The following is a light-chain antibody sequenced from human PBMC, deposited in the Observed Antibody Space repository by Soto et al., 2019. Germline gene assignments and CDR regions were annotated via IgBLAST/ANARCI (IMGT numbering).Light chain of an antibody. V-gene: IGKV3-15*01. CDR3: QHYSNWFWT. Sequence: EIVMTQSPATLSVSPGEGATLFCRASQSVGSTLAWYQQRPGQAPRVLIYAASTRASGIPARFSGSGSGTEFTLTISSLQSEDFAVYYCQHYSNWFWTFGQGTKVEIK. J-gene: IGKJ1*01. CDR1: QSVGST. CDR2: AAS.